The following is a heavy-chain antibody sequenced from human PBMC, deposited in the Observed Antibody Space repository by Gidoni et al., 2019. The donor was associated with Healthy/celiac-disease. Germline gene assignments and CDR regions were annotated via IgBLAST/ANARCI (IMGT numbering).Heavy chain of an antibody. Sequence: QSQLQESGPRLGAPSGTVSLTCAVAGGSTGSSNWWSWVRQPPGKGLEWIGEIHHSGSTTYNPALKSRVTISVDKSKNQFSLKRSSGTAADTAVYYCARFGSSWYGNYAFDIWGQGTMVTVSS. CDR3: ARFGSSWYGNYAFDI. D-gene: IGHD6-13*01. CDR2: IHHSGST. CDR1: GGSTGSSNW. J-gene: IGHJ3*02. V-gene: IGHV4-4*02.